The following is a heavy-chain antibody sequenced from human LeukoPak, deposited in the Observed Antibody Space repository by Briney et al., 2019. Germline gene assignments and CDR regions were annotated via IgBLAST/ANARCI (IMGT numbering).Heavy chain of an antibody. CDR3: ASRSPTGTQLVLGAFDI. CDR1: GYSFTSYW. D-gene: IGHD1-1*01. J-gene: IGHJ3*02. CDR2: IYPGDSDT. Sequence: GESLKISCKGSGYSFTSYWIGWVRQMPGKGLEWMGIIYPGDSDTRYSPSFQGQVTISADKSISTAYLQWSSLKASDTAMYYCASRSPTGTQLVLGAFDIWGQGTMVTVSS. V-gene: IGHV5-51*01.